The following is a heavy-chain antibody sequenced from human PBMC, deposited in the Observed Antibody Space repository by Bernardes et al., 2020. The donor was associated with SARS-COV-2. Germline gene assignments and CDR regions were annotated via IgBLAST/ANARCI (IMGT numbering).Heavy chain of an antibody. CDR3: AREWEEYTSSLFDY. D-gene: IGHD6-6*01. CDR2: ISYDGTTK. J-gene: IGHJ4*02. Sequence: GGSLRLSCAASGFTFSNYAMHWVRQAPGKGLEWVAIISYDGTTKYNADSVKGRFTISRDNSQNTVFLQMNSLTSEDTAIYYCAREWEEYTSSLFDYWGQGTLVTVSS. V-gene: IGHV3-30-3*01. CDR1: GFTFSNYA.